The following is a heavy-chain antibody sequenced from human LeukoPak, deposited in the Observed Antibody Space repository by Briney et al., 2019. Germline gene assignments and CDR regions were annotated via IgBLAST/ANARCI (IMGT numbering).Heavy chain of an antibody. CDR2: IYYSGST. CDR3: ARQRMVRGVIISHSDY. CDR1: GGSISSSSYY. V-gene: IGHV4-39*01. J-gene: IGHJ4*02. Sequence: SETLSLTCTVSGGSISSSSYYWGWIRQPPGKGLEWIGSIYYSGSTYYNPSLKSRVTISVDTSKNQFSLKLSSVTAADTAVYYCARQRMVRGVIISHSDYWGQGTLVTASS. D-gene: IGHD3-10*01.